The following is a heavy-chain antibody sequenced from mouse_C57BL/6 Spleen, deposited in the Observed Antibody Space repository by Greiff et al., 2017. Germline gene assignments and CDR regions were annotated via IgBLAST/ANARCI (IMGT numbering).Heavy chain of an antibody. D-gene: IGHD3-2*02. V-gene: IGHV1-15*01. Sequence: VQLQQSGAELVRPGASVTLSCKASGYTFTDYEMHWVKQTPVHGLEWIGAIDPETGGTAYNQKFKGKAILTADKSSSTAYMELRSLTSEDSAVYYCTRELRPSMDYWGQGTSVTVSS. J-gene: IGHJ4*01. CDR2: IDPETGGT. CDR3: TRELRPSMDY. CDR1: GYTFTDYE.